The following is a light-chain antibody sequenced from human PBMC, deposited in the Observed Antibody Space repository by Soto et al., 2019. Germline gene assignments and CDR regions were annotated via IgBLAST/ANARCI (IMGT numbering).Light chain of an antibody. CDR2: KAS. J-gene: IGKJ1*01. Sequence: DIQMTQSPSTLSASVGDRVTITCRASQSISSWLAWYQQKPGKAPKLLNYKASSLESGVPSRFSGSVSGTKFTITISSLQPEDFATYYCQQYNSPWTFGQGTKVESK. CDR1: QSISSW. CDR3: QQYNSPWT. V-gene: IGKV1-5*03.